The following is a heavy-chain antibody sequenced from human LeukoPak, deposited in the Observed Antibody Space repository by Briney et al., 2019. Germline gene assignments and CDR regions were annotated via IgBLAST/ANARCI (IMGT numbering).Heavy chain of an antibody. Sequence: GGSLTLSCAASGFTFSTYSMNWVRQAPGKGLEWVSSISSGSTFIYYPDSLKGRFTISRDNSKNTLYLQMNSLRAEDTAVYYCARDTYYYDSSGYSTGYYYYGMDVWGQGTTVTVSS. CDR3: ARDTYYYDSSGYSTGYYYYGMDV. CDR2: ISSGSTFI. CDR1: GFTFSTYS. J-gene: IGHJ6*02. D-gene: IGHD3-22*01. V-gene: IGHV3-21*01.